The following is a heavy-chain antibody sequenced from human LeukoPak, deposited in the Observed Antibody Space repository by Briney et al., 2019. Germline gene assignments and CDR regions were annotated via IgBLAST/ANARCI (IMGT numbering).Heavy chain of an antibody. J-gene: IGHJ4*02. V-gene: IGHV3-23*01. CDR1: GFTFNTYA. CDR2: ISGSGGGP. D-gene: IGHD2-2*01. Sequence: GGSLRLSCAASGFTFNTYAMGWVRQAPGKGLEWVSGISGSGGGPYYAGSVKGRFTISRDNSKNTLYLQMNSLRADDPAVYYCARLRQLQVDYWGQGTLVTVSS. CDR3: ARLRQLQVDY.